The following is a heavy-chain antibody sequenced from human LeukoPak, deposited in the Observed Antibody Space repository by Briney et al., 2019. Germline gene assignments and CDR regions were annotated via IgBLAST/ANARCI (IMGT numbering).Heavy chain of an antibody. CDR3: ARTSSHYYMDV. V-gene: IGHV3-20*04. CDR1: GFTFDDYG. Sequence: GGSLRLSCAASGFTFDDYGMSWVRQAPGKGLEWVSVINWNGGSTGYADSVKGRFTISRDNAKNSLYLQMNSLRAEDTALYYCARTSSHYYMDVWGKGTTVTVSS. CDR2: INWNGGST. J-gene: IGHJ6*03.